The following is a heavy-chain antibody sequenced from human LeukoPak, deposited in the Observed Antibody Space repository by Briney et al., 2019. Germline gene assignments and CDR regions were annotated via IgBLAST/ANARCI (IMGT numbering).Heavy chain of an antibody. CDR1: GVSLDEYY. J-gene: IGHJ3*02. CDR3: ARLNGDGFDI. D-gene: IGHD2-8*01. Sequence: SETLSLTCSVSGVSLDEYYWYWVRQSAGKRLEWIGRIYSSGSTNHAPSLKSRVTMSIDTSKRHLSLKLSSVTAADTGFYYCARLNGDGFDIWGQGTKVTVSS. CDR2: IYSSGST. V-gene: IGHV4-4*07.